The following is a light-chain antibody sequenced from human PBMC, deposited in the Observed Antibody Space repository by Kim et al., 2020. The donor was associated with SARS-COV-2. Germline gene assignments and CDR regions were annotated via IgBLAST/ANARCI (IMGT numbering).Light chain of an antibody. CDR2: ANN. V-gene: IGLV1-40*01. J-gene: IGLJ3*02. CDR1: SSNNGADYD. CDR3: QSYDSGLSGSV. Sequence: SVQTQPPSVSGAPGQRVTISCTGSSSNNGADYDVHWYQHLPRTAPKLLIYANNIRPSGVPDRFSGSKSGTSASLAITGLQAEDEADYYCQSYDSGLSGSVFGGGTKLTVL.